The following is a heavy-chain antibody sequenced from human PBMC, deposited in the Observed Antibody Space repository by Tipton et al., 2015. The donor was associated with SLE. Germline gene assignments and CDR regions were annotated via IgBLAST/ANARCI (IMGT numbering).Heavy chain of an antibody. V-gene: IGHV4-31*03. CDR1: GGSVNSGTYY. CDR2: IYSSGST. D-gene: IGHD2-2*01. CDR3: ARFGRSAAMDWFDR. J-gene: IGHJ5*02. Sequence: TLSLTCTVSGGSVNSGTYYWSWIRHHPGKGLEWIGNIYSSGSTKYNPSLKSRVTISIDTSENQFSLKLTSVTAADTAIYYCARFGRSAAMDWFDRWGQGTLVTVSS.